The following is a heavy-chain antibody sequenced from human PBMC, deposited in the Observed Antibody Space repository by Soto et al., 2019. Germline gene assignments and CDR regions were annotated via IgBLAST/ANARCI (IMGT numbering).Heavy chain of an antibody. CDR1: GGSISSSSYY. J-gene: IGHJ6*03. CDR3: AKASSGWYSDYYYYLDV. Sequence: QLQLQESRPGLVKPSETLSLTCTVSGGSISSSSYYWGWIRQPPGKGLEWIGSIYYSGSTYYNPCLRRRVTISVDASKNQFSRNLSCVTASDTAVYYCAKASSGWYSDYYYYLDVWGKGTTVTVSS. D-gene: IGHD6-19*01. CDR2: IYYSGST. V-gene: IGHV4-39*01.